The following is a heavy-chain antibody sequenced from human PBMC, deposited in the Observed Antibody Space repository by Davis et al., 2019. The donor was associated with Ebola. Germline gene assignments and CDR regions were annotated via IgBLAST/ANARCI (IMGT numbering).Heavy chain of an antibody. D-gene: IGHD6-6*01. CDR2: ISYDGSNK. CDR3: ARGVHSSSSRPIDY. V-gene: IGHV3-30*03. Sequence: GESLKISCAASGFTFSSYSMNWVRQAPGKGLEWVAVISYDGSNKYYADSVKGRFTISRDNSKNTLYLQMNSLRAEDTAVYYCARGVHSSSSRPIDYWGQGTLVTVSS. J-gene: IGHJ4*02. CDR1: GFTFSSYS.